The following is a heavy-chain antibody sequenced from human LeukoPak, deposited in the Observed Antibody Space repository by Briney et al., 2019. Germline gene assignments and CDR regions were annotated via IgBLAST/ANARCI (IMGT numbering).Heavy chain of an antibody. Sequence: SETLSLTCTVSGGSISSYYWSWLRQPPGKGLEWIGYIYYSGSTNYNPSLKSRVTISVDTSKNQFSLKLSSVTAADTAVYYCASWGIAAAGRNNWFDPWGQGTLVTVSS. CDR3: ASWGIAAAGRNNWFDP. J-gene: IGHJ5*02. CDR2: IYYSGST. D-gene: IGHD6-13*01. CDR1: GGSISSYY. V-gene: IGHV4-59*01.